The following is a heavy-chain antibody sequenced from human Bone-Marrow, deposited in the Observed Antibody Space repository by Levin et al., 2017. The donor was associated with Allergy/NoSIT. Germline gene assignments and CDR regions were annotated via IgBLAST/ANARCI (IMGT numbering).Heavy chain of an antibody. V-gene: IGHV2-5*02. CDR2: IYGDDDK. CDR3: AHSYDYLHYFDF. Sequence: ESGPTLVKPTQTLTLTCTFSGFSLNTHEVRVGWIRQPPGKALEWLAVIYGDDDKRYSPSLKSRLSISKDTSKNQVVLTLTAMGAVDSGTYFCAHSYDYLHYFDFWGRGALVTVSS. CDR1: GFSLNTHEVR. J-gene: IGHJ4*02. D-gene: IGHD3-16*01.